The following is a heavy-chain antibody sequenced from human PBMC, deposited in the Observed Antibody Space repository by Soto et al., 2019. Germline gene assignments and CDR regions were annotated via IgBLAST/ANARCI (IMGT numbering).Heavy chain of an antibody. J-gene: IGHJ6*02. D-gene: IGHD6-13*01. CDR2: MYFSGST. V-gene: IGHV4-30-4*08. Sequence: LSLTCAVSGVSVSSGGHYWSWLRQHPGKGLEWIGYMYFSGSTSYNPSLKSRVTISVDTSKNQLSLKLSSATAADTAVYYCARSMYSTAAQLYYGMDVWGQWTTVTVS. CDR1: GVSVSSGGHY. CDR3: ARSMYSTAAQLYYGMDV.